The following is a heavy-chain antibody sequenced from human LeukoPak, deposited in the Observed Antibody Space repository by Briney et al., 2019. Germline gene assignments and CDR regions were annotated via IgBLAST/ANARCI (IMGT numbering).Heavy chain of an antibody. V-gene: IGHV3-7*03. Sequence: QPGGSLRLSCVASGFTFSHSWMTWVRQAPGKGLEWVGHIKEDGSSQNYADSVKGRFTISRDNAKSSLHLQMNGLRAEDTAMYYSVKDSGWFHFDSWGQGTLVTVSS. D-gene: IGHD6-19*01. J-gene: IGHJ4*02. CDR2: IKEDGSSQ. CDR1: GFTFSHSW. CDR3: VKDSGWFHFDS.